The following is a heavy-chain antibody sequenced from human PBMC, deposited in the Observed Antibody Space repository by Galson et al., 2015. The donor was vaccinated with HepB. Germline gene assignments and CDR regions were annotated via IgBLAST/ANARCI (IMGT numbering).Heavy chain of an antibody. CDR2: INPNSGGT. CDR3: ARRSLIYGDIVLMGAFDI. CDR1: GYTFTGYY. J-gene: IGHJ3*02. V-gene: IGHV1-2*02. Sequence: SVKVSCKASGYTFTGYYMHWVRQAPGQGLEWMGWINPNSGGTNYAQKFQGRVTMTRDTSISTAYMELSRLRSDDTAVYYCARRSLIYGDIVLMGAFDIWGQGTMVTVSS. D-gene: IGHD2-8*01.